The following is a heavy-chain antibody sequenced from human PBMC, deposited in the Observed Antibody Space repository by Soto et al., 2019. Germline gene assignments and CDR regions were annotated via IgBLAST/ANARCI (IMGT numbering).Heavy chain of an antibody. CDR1: GGSISSFNYY. Sequence: SETLSLTCTVSGGSISSFNYYWGWIRQPPGKGLEWIGSIYYSGSTYYKPSLKSRVTISVDTSKNQFSLKSSYVTAADTAVYYCARLRRAVAGIRAPGVGYIDYWGQGTLVTVSS. V-gene: IGHV4-39*01. J-gene: IGHJ4*02. CDR3: ARLRRAVAGIRAPGVGYIDY. CDR2: IYYSGST. D-gene: IGHD6-19*01.